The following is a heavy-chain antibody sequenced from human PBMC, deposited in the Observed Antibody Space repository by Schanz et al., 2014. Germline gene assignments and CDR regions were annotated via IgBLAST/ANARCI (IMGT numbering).Heavy chain of an antibody. CDR1: GFTLSNYV. CDR2: IWYDGSNK. D-gene: IGHD3-10*01. Sequence: MQLLESGGGLAQPGGSLRLSCAASGFTLSNYVMSWVRQAPGKGLEWVAVIWYDGSNKYYADSVKGRFTISRDNSKNTLYLQMNSLRAEDTAVYYCAKGRFGELSAFDIWGQGTMVTVSS. CDR3: AKGRFGELSAFDI. V-gene: IGHV3-33*06. J-gene: IGHJ3*02.